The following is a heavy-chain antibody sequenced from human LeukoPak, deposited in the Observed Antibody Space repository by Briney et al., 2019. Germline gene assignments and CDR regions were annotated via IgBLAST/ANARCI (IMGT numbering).Heavy chain of an antibody. CDR2: ITPIFGTA. CDR3: ARGALRIAAVDYYYYGMDV. D-gene: IGHD6-13*01. Sequence: SVKVSCKASGGTFSSYAISWVRQAPGQGLEWMGGITPIFGTANYAQKFQGRVTITADESTSTAYMELSSLRSEDTAVYYCARGALRIAAVDYYYYGMDVWGKGTTVTVSS. V-gene: IGHV1-69*13. J-gene: IGHJ6*04. CDR1: GGTFSSYA.